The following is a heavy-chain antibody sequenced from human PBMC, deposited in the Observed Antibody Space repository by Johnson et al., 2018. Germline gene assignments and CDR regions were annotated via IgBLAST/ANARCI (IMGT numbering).Heavy chain of an antibody. Sequence: VQLVESGGGLVQTGGSLRLSCAASGFTFSSYSMNWVRQAPGKGLEWVSYIRSSGSTIYYADSVKGRFTISRDNAKNSLYLQMDSPRAEDTAVYYRARAPVVRGRGWCDPWGQGTLVTVSS. V-gene: IGHV3-48*01. D-gene: IGHD3-10*01. J-gene: IGHJ5*02. CDR3: ARAPVVRGRGWCDP. CDR2: IRSSGSTI. CDR1: GFTFSSYS.